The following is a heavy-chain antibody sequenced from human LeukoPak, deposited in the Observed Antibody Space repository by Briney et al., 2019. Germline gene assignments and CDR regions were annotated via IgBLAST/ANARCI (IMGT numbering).Heavy chain of an antibody. D-gene: IGHD3/OR15-3a*01. Sequence: GGSLRLSCAASGFTVSSNYMTWVRQAPGKGLEWVSVIYSGGSTYYADSVKGRLTISRDNSKNTVYLQMNSLRAEDMAVYYCARDVVGPNRWVYGMDVWGQGTTVTVSS. J-gene: IGHJ6*02. V-gene: IGHV3-53*01. CDR2: IYSGGST. CDR3: ARDVVGPNRWVYGMDV. CDR1: GFTVSSNY.